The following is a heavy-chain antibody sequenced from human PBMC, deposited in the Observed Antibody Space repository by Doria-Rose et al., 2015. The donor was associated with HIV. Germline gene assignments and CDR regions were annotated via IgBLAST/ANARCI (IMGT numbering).Heavy chain of an antibody. Sequence: QITLKESGPVLVKPTETLTLTCTVSGVSLSSPGMGVSWIRQPPGKALEWLANIFSDDERSYKTSLKSRLTISRGTSKSQLVLTMTDMGPVDTATYYCARIKSSRWYHKYYFDFWGQGTLVIVSA. CDR3: ARIKSSRWYHKYYFDF. CDR1: GVSLSSPGMG. CDR2: IFSDDER. D-gene: IGHD6-13*01. V-gene: IGHV2-26*01. J-gene: IGHJ4*02.